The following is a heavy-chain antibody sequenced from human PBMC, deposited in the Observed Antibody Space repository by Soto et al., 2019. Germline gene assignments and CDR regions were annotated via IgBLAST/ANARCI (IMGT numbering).Heavy chain of an antibody. CDR3: AREDYYDSSGYWGGMDV. D-gene: IGHD3-22*01. J-gene: IGHJ6*02. CDR2: IYSGGST. Sequence: PGGSLRLSCAASGFTVSSNYMSWVRQAPGKGLEWVSVIYSGGSTYYADSVKGRFTISRDNSKNTLYLQMNSLRAEDTAVYYCAREDYYDSSGYWGGMDVWGQGTTVTV. V-gene: IGHV3-53*01. CDR1: GFTVSSNY.